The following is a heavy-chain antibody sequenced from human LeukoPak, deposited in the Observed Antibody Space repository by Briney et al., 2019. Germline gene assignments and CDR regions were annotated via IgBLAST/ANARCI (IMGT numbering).Heavy chain of an antibody. D-gene: IGHD6-19*01. CDR2: INAGNGNT. CDR3: ARREWLVRRLDY. V-gene: IGHV1-3*01. J-gene: IGHJ4*02. Sequence: ASVKVSCKASGYTFTSYAMHWVRQAPGQGLEWMGWINAGNGNTKYSQKFQGRVTITRDTSASTAYMELSSLRSEDTAVYYCARREWLVRRLDYWGQGTLVTVSS. CDR1: GYTFTSYA.